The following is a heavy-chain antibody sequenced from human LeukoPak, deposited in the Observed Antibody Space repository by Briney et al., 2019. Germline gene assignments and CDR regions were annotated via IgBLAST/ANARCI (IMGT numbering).Heavy chain of an antibody. J-gene: IGHJ6*03. CDR3: AKVGARGATPPYYYYYYYMDV. CDR1: GFTFSSYW. D-gene: IGHD1-26*01. CDR2: IKQDGSEK. Sequence: GGSLRLSCAASGFTFSSYWMSWVRQAPGKGLEWVANIKQDGSEKYYVDSVKGRFTISRDNSKNTLYLQMNSLRAEDTALYYCAKVGARGATPPYYYYYYYMDVWGKGTTVTISS. V-gene: IGHV3-7*03.